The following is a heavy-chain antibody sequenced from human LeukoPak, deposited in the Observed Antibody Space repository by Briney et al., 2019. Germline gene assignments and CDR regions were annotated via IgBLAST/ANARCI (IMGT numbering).Heavy chain of an antibody. V-gene: IGHV1-46*01. CDR1: GYTFTSFF. Sequence: ASVQVSCKASGYTFTSFFVHWLRQAPGQGLEWMGVINPSGGPTNYAPQFQGRVTMTRDMSTSTVYMELSSLRSEDTAVYYCARDAEQRISSKGIYSYYYIDVWGKGTTVTVTS. CDR2: INPSGGPT. J-gene: IGHJ6*03. CDR3: ARDAEQRISSKGIYSYYYIDV. D-gene: IGHD6-13*01.